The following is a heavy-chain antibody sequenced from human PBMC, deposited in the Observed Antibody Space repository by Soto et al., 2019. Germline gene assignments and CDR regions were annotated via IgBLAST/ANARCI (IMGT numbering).Heavy chain of an antibody. D-gene: IGHD3-16*02. CDR2: ISAYNGNT. Sequence: QVQLVQSGAEVKKPGASVKVSCKASGYTFTSYGISWVRQAPGQGLEWMGWISAYNGNTNYAQKLQGRVTMTTDTSTSTAYMELRSLRSDDTAVYYCAREVTYYDYIWGSYRYTGSDYWGQGTLVTVSS. CDR1: GYTFTSYG. CDR3: AREVTYYDYIWGSYRYTGSDY. J-gene: IGHJ4*02. V-gene: IGHV1-18*01.